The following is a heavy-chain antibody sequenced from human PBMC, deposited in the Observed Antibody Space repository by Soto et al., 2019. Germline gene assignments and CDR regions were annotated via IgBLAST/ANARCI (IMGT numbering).Heavy chain of an antibody. CDR1: WYIVSINIAG. V-gene: IGHV6-1*01. J-gene: IGHJ4*01. CDR2: TYYRSKWYY. D-gene: IGHD1-26*01. Sequence: SHTLXLTCAITWYIVSINIAGLSFVMQSPSRGLEWLGRTYYRSKWYYEYAVSVRGRITINPDTSKNQYSLQLNSVTPEETAVSLCARGEKYSGRIFEYWGQGTRVT. CDR3: ARGEKYSGRIFEY.